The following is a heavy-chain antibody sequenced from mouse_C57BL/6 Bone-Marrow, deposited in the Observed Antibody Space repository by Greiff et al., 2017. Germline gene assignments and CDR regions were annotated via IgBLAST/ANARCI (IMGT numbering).Heavy chain of an antibody. CDR3: AGLRRPSWFAY. D-gene: IGHD2-4*01. CDR2: IDPSDSYT. Sequence: QVQLQQPGAELVKPGASVKLSCKASGYTFTSYWMQWVKQRPGQGLEWIGEIDPSDSYTNYNQKFKGKATLTVDPSSSTAYMQLSSLTSEDSAVYYCAGLRRPSWFAYWGQGTLVTVSA. J-gene: IGHJ3*01. CDR1: GYTFTSYW. V-gene: IGHV1-50*01.